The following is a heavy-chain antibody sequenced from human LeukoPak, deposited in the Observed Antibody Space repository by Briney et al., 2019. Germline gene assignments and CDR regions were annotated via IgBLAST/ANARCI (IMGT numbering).Heavy chain of an antibody. CDR3: ARLLRDPLITIFGVVISPDYGMDV. CDR1: GYSFTSYW. J-gene: IGHJ6*02. CDR2: IYPGDSDT. Sequence: GESLKISCKGSGYSFTSYWIGWVRQMPGKGLEWMGIIYPGDSDTRYSPSFQGQVTISADKSISTAYLQWSSLKASDTAMYYCARLLRDPLITIFGVVISPDYGMDVWGQGTTVTVSS. V-gene: IGHV5-51*01. D-gene: IGHD3-3*01.